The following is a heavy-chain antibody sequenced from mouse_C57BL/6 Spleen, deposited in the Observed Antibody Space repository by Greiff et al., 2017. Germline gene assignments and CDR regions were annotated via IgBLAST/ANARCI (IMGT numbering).Heavy chain of an antibody. J-gene: IGHJ3*01. CDR2: IDPSDSET. CDR1: GYTFTSYW. D-gene: IGHD4-1*01. V-gene: IGHV1-52*01. Sequence: QVQLQQPGAELVRPGSSVKLSCKASGYTFTSYWMHWVKQRPIQGLEWIGNIDPSDSETHYNQKFKDKATLTVDKSSTTAYMQLSSLTSEDSAVYYCAREWNWDLAWFACWGQGTLVTVSA. CDR3: AREWNWDLAWFAC.